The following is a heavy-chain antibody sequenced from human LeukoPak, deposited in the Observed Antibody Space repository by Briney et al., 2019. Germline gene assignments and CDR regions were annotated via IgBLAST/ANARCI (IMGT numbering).Heavy chain of an antibody. CDR2: ISGSGDTT. Sequence: GGSLRLSCAASGFTFSNYAMNWVRQAPGKGLEWVSVISGSGDTTSYADSVKGRFTISRDNSKNTLYLQMKSLRAEDTAIYYCAKGISSSHFHAVDYWGQGALVTVSS. D-gene: IGHD2-2*01. CDR3: AKGISSSHFHAVDY. CDR1: GFTFSNYA. V-gene: IGHV3-23*01. J-gene: IGHJ4*02.